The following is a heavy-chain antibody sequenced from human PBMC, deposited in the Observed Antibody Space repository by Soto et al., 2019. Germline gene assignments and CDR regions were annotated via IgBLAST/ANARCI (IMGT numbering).Heavy chain of an antibody. D-gene: IGHD2-2*01. Sequence: SETLSLTCTVSGGSISSSSYYWGWIRQPPGKGLEWIGSIYYSGSTYYNPSLKSRVTISVDTSKNQFSLKLSSVTAADTAVYYCARVRGGRLRDIVVVPAAMATYNWFDPWGQGTLVTVSS. J-gene: IGHJ5*02. CDR1: GGSISSSSYY. CDR2: IYYSGST. V-gene: IGHV4-39*07. CDR3: ARVRGGRLRDIVVVPAAMATYNWFDP.